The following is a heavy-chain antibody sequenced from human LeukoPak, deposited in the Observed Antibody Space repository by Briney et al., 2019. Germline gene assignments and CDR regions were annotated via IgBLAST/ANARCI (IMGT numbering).Heavy chain of an antibody. V-gene: IGHV4-39*01. CDR1: GGSISSSSYY. CDR3: ARGGITMSHGFDP. Sequence: SETLSLTCTVSGGSISSSSYYWDWIRQPPGKGLEWIGSIYYSGSTYYNPSLKSRVTISVDTSKNQFSLKLSSVTAADTAVYYCARGGITMSHGFDPWGQGTLVTVSS. J-gene: IGHJ5*02. D-gene: IGHD3-10*02. CDR2: IYYSGST.